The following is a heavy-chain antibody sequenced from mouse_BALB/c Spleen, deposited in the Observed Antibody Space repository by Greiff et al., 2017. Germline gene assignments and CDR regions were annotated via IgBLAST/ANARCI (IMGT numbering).Heavy chain of an antibody. Sequence: DVMLVESGGGLVKPGGSLKLSCAASGFAFSSYDMSWVRQTPEKRLEWVAYISSGGGSTYYPDTVKGRFTISRDNAKNTLYLQMSSLKSEDTAMYYCARHPYDYEGTWFAYWGQGTLVTVSA. V-gene: IGHV5-12-1*01. CDR1: GFAFSSYD. CDR2: ISSGGGST. CDR3: ARHPYDYEGTWFAY. D-gene: IGHD2-4*01. J-gene: IGHJ3*01.